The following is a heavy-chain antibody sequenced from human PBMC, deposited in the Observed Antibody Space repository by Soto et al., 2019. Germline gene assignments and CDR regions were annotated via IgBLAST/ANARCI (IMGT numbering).Heavy chain of an antibody. CDR2: ISYDGSNK. CDR3: AKAQAAAGPDYYYYYGMDV. D-gene: IGHD6-13*01. CDR1: GFTFISYG. J-gene: IGHJ6*02. V-gene: IGHV3-30*18. Sequence: GSLRLSCAASGFTFISYGMHCFRHAPFKGLEWVAVISYDGSNKYYADSVKGRFTISRDNSKNTLYLQMNSLRAEDTAVYYCAKAQAAAGPDYYYYYGMDVWGQGTTVTVSS.